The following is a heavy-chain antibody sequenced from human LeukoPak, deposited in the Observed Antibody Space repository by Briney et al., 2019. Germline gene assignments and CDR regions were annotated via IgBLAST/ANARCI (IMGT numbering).Heavy chain of an antibody. CDR2: ISYDEDNK. V-gene: IGHV3-30*09. CDR1: GFPFSYYS. CDR3: ARDPDGYRQGHHFDY. D-gene: IGHD5-18*01. J-gene: IGHJ4*02. Sequence: GGSLRLSCAASGFPFSYYSKHWVRQAPGKGLEWVAVISYDEDNKYYADSVKGRFAISRDNSKDTLYLQMNSLRAGDTAVYYCARDPDGYRQGHHFDYWGQGTLVTVSS.